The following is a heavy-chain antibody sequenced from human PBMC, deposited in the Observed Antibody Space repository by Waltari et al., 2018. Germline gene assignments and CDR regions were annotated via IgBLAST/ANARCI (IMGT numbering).Heavy chain of an antibody. CDR1: GFTFSDYW. CDR3: ARSIAADY. CDR2: IKKDGSTK. J-gene: IGHJ4*02. Sequence: EVQVVESGGDLVQPGGSLRLSCAASGFTFSDYWMGWVRQAPGKGLEWVANIKKDGSTKYYVDSVKGRFTISRDNAKNTLYLQMNSLRAEDTAVYYCARSIAADYWGQGTLVTVSS. D-gene: IGHD2-21*01. V-gene: IGHV3-7*03.